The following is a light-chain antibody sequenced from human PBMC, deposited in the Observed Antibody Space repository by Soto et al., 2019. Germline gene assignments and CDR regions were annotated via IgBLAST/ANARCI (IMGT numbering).Light chain of an antibody. CDR3: AAWDDSLNGVV. Sequence: QAVVTQPPSASGTPGQRVTISCSGSSSNIGSHTVNWYQQLPGTAPKLLIYNTYYRPSGVPDRFSGSKSGTSASLAISGLQSEDEADYYCAAWDDSLNGVVFGGGTKLTV. V-gene: IGLV1-44*01. J-gene: IGLJ2*01. CDR1: SSNIGSHT. CDR2: NTY.